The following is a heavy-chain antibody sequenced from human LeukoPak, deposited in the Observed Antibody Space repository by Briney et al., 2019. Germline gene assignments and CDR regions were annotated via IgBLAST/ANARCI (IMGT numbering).Heavy chain of an antibody. J-gene: IGHJ3*02. D-gene: IGHD2-2*01. CDR2: TYYSGST. V-gene: IGHV4-59*01. Sequence: KPSETLSLTCTVSGGSISSYYWSWIRQPPGKGLEWIGYTYYSGSTNYNPSLKSRVTISVDTPKNQFSLKLSSVTAADTAVYYCARSGDCSSTSCYFHAFDIWGQGTMVTVSS. CDR3: ARSGDCSSTSCYFHAFDI. CDR1: GGSISSYY.